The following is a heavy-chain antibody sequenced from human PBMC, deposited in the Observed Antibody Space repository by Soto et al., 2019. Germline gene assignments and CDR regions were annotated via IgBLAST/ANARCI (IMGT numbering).Heavy chain of an antibody. J-gene: IGHJ5*02. CDR1: GYTFTSYG. V-gene: IGHV1-18*01. D-gene: IGHD6-19*01. CDR3: ARETYSSGSQEGTWFDP. Sequence: ASVKVSCKASGYTFTSYGISWVRQAPGQGLEWMGWISAYNGNTNYAQKLQGRVTMTTDTSTSTAYMELRSLRSDDTAVYYCARETYSSGSQEGTWFDPWGQGTLVTVSS. CDR2: ISAYNGNT.